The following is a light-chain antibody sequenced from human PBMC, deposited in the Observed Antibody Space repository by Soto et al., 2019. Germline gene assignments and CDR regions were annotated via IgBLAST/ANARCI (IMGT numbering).Light chain of an antibody. Sequence: QSALTQPPSASGSPGQSVTISCAGSNSDIGASNSVSWYQQHPGKAPKLLISEVTKRPSGVPDRFSGSKSGNTASLTVSGLQAEDEADYHCGSKAGSNKHVVFGGGTKLTVL. V-gene: IGLV2-8*01. CDR2: EVT. CDR1: NSDIGASNS. CDR3: GSKAGSNKHVV. J-gene: IGLJ2*01.